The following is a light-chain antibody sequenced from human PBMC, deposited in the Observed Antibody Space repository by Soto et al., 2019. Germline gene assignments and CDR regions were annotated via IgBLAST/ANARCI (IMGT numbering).Light chain of an antibody. CDR3: QSYDSSLSGYV. V-gene: IGLV1-40*01. CDR2: GNS. J-gene: IGLJ1*01. CDR1: SSNIGAGYD. Sequence: QSALTQPPSLSGAPGQRVTISCTGSSSNIGAGYDVHWYQQLPGTAPKLLTYGNSNRPSGVPDRFSGSKSGTSASLAITGLQAEDEADYYCQSYDSSLSGYVFGTGTKVTVL.